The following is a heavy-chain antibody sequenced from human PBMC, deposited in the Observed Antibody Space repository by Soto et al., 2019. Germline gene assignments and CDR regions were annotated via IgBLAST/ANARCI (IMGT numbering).Heavy chain of an antibody. CDR2: IYLDDDK. Sequence: QNTLKESGPTLVKPTQTLTLTCTFSGFSLSTSGVGVGWIRQPPGKALEWLALIYLDDDKLYSPSLKSRLTITKDTSKNQVVLTMTNMDTVDTATYYCALTYYGSGSYYNVRWFDPWGQGTLVTVSS. V-gene: IGHV2-5*02. J-gene: IGHJ5*02. CDR1: GFSLSTSGVG. CDR3: ALTYYGSGSYYNVRWFDP. D-gene: IGHD3-10*01.